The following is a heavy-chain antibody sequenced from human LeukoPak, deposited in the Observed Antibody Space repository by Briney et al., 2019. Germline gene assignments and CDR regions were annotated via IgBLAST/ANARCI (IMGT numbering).Heavy chain of an antibody. CDR1: GDSVSSNSAA. CDR3: ARDYSSGSSSWGYWFDP. J-gene: IGHJ5*02. Sequence: PSQTLSLTCAISGDSVSSNSAAWNWIRQSPSRGLEWLGRTYYRSKWYNDYAVSVKSRITINPDTSKNQFSLQLNSVTPEDTAVYYCARDYSSGSSSWGYWFDPWGQGTLVTVSS. D-gene: IGHD6-13*01. V-gene: IGHV6-1*01. CDR2: TYYRSKWYN.